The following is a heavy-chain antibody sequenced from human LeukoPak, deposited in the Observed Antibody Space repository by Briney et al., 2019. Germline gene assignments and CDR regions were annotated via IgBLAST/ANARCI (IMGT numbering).Heavy chain of an antibody. CDR3: ARAKGYYDILTGYLAY. V-gene: IGHV4-59*08. CDR1: GGSISSYY. Sequence: PSETLSLTCTVSGGSISSYYWSWIRQPPGKGLEWIGYIYYSGCTNYNPSLKSRVTISVDTSKNQFSLKLSSVTAADTAVYYCARAKGYYDILTGYLAYWGQGTLVTVSS. J-gene: IGHJ4*02. D-gene: IGHD3-9*01. CDR2: IYYSGCT.